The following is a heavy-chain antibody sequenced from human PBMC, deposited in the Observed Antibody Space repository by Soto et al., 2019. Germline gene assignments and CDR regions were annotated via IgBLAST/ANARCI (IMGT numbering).Heavy chain of an antibody. V-gene: IGHV2-5*02. D-gene: IGHD3-16*01. J-gene: IGHJ3*01. CDR1: GFSLSSPGVR. CDR3: VHKAPLHDSLDTVDV. CDR2: IYWDDDK. Sequence: QITLKESGPTLAKPTQTLTLTCTFSGFSLSSPGVRVGWIRQPPGKALEWLALIYWDDDKLYSPSLRRRLTITMDASNTQVVLTMPNIDPVDTAKYSCVHKAPLHDSLDTVDVLGQRTLVTVSS.